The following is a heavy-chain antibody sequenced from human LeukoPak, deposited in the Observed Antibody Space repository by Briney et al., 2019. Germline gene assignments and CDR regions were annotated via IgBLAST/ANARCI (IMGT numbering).Heavy chain of an antibody. CDR3: ATISSPLDY. J-gene: IGHJ4*02. V-gene: IGHV3-64*01. Sequence: TGGSLRLSCAASGFTFSSYDIHWVRQAPGKGLEHVSAISSNGGSTYYANSVKGRFTISRDNSKNTVSLQMGSLRAEDMAVYYCATISSPLDYWGQGTLVTVSS. CDR2: ISSNGGST. CDR1: GFTFSSYD. D-gene: IGHD2-15*01.